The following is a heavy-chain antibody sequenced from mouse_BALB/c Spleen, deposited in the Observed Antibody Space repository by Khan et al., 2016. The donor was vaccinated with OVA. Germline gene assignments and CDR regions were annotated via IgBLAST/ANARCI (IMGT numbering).Heavy chain of an antibody. CDR2: IWSDGSA. CDR3: ARQPYYHYYIMDY. V-gene: IGHV2-6-1*01. D-gene: IGHD2-10*01. CDR1: GFSLTNYG. J-gene: IGHJ4*01. Sequence: VQLKQSGPGLVAPSQSLSITCTISGFSLTNYGVHWVRQPPGKGLEWLVVIWSDGSATYNSALKSRLSISKDNSKNQVFLKMISLQTDDTAMYYCARQPYYHYYIMDYWGQGTSVPVSS.